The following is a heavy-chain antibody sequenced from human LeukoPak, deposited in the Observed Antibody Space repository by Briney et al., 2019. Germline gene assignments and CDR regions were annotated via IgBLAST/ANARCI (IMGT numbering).Heavy chain of an antibody. V-gene: IGHV4-61*08. CDR2: IYYSGST. Sequence: SQTLSLTCTVSGGSISSGGYYWSWIRQPPGKGLEWIGYIYYSGSTNYNPSLKSRVTISVDTSKNQFSLKLSSVTAADTAVYYCARGDYDFWSGGHYYYMDVWGKGTTVTVSS. CDR3: ARGDYDFWSGGHYYYMDV. J-gene: IGHJ6*03. D-gene: IGHD3-3*01. CDR1: GGSISSGGYY.